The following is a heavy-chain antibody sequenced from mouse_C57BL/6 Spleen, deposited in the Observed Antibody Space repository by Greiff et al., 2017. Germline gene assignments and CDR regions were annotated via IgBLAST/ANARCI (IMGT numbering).Heavy chain of an antibody. CDR2: IYPGDGDT. CDR3: ARWGYYGSLDY. J-gene: IGHJ2*01. Sequence: QVQLQQSGPELVKPGASVKISCKASGHAFSSSWMNWVKQRPGKGLEWIGRIYPGDGDTNYNGKFKGKATLTADKSSSTAYMQLSSLTSEDSAVYFCARWGYYGSLDYWGQGTTLTVSS. D-gene: IGHD1-1*01. V-gene: IGHV1-82*01. CDR1: GHAFSSSW.